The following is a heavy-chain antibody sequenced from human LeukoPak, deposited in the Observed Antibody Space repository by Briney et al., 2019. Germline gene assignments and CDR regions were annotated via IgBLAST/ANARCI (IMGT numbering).Heavy chain of an antibody. J-gene: IGHJ5*02. CDR3: ARDSTVVVPAAIYMPEWFDP. CDR2: IYTSGST. CDR1: GGSISSYY. V-gene: IGHV4-4*07. D-gene: IGHD2-2*01. Sequence: KPSETLSLTCTVSGGSISSYYWSWIRQPAGKGLEWIGRIYTSGSTNYNPSLKSRVTMSVDTSKNQFSLKLSSVTAADTAVYYCARDSTVVVPAAIYMPEWFDPWGQGTLVTVSS.